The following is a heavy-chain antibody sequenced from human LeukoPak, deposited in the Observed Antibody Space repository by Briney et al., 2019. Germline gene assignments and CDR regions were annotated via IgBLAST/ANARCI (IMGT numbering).Heavy chain of an antibody. CDR3: AKRGYSYGASYFDY. CDR1: GFTFSSYA. Sequence: GGSLRLSCAAAGFTFSSYAMIWVGPAPVNVLACVSAISGSGGSTYYADSVKGRFTISRDNSKNTLYLQMNSLRAEDTAVYYCAKRGYSYGASYFDYWGQGTLVTVSS. J-gene: IGHJ4*02. CDR2: ISGSGGST. D-gene: IGHD5-18*01. V-gene: IGHV3-23*01.